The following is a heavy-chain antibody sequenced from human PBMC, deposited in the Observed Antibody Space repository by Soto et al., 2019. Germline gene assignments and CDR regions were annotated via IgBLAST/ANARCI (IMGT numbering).Heavy chain of an antibody. J-gene: IGHJ5*02. D-gene: IGHD3-10*01. Sequence: QVPLVQSGAEVKKPGSSVTVSCKASGGTFSSYAIHWVRQAPGQGLEWMGGIIPMYGPAKYAPRFRGRVTITADESTTTVHTQLTSLTSQGPAVYYCARVTSMVRGVIDNGFDPWGHGTQVTVSS. CDR3: ARVTSMVRGVIDNGFDP. CDR2: IIPMYGPA. CDR1: GGTFSSYA. V-gene: IGHV1-69*01.